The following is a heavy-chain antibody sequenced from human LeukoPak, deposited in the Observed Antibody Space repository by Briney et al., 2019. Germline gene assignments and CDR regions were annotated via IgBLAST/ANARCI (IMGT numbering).Heavy chain of an antibody. CDR3: ARGLASGYPPIPFDY. Sequence: PSETLSLTCAVYGESFSGYYWTWIRQPPGKGLEWIGEIIESGATEYMSSLKSRVTISIDTSKSQLSLNLSSVTAADTAVYYCARGLASGYPPIPFDYWGQGTPVTVSS. J-gene: IGHJ4*02. D-gene: IGHD3-3*01. CDR1: GESFSGYY. V-gene: IGHV4-34*12. CDR2: IIESGAT.